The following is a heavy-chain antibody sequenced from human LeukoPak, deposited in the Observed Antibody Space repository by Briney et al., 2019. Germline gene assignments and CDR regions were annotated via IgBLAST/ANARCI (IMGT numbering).Heavy chain of an antibody. Sequence: GGSLRLSCAASGFTFSDYAMHWVRQAPGKGLEWVTLISYDGSNKYYADSVKGRFTISRDNSKNTLYLQMNSLRAEDTAVYYCAKDTQLVVINGVFDYWGQGTLVTVSS. D-gene: IGHD3-22*01. J-gene: IGHJ4*02. CDR3: AKDTQLVVINGVFDY. V-gene: IGHV3-30*04. CDR1: GFTFSDYA. CDR2: ISYDGSNK.